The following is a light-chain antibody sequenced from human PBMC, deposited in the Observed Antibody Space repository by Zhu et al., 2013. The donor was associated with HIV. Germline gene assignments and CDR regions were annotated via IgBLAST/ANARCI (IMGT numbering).Light chain of an antibody. CDR3: QQSFQTVGS. Sequence: DIQMTQSPSSLSASIGDRVTITCRASQDIANYLNWYQKKSGTAPKLLIFGATNLHHGVSPRFSGSGHGTHFSLTITNVQHEDFANYFCQQSFQTVGSFGPGTWLDI. CDR2: GAT. CDR1: QDIANY. V-gene: IGKV1-39*01. J-gene: IGKJ1*01.